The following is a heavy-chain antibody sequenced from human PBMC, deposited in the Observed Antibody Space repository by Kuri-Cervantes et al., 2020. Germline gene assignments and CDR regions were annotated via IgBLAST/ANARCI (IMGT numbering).Heavy chain of an antibody. CDR3: ARGHLSFDFDP. CDR2: ISTDGGRQ. D-gene: IGHD3-9*01. CDR1: GFGFSSFI. V-gene: IGHV3-30-3*01. Sequence: GGSLRLSCVASGFGFSSFISHWFRQALDKGLEWVAAISTDGGRQYYLDSVRGRFTVSRDNSHNTLFLQMDSLRPEDAAVYYCARGHLSFDFDPWGQGTLVTVSS. J-gene: IGHJ5*02.